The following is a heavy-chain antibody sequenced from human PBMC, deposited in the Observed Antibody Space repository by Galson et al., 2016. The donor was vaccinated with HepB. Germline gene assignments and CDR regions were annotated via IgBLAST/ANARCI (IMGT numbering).Heavy chain of an antibody. D-gene: IGHD2-2*01. CDR2: IHSGGRT. CDR1: GFTVSSNY. J-gene: IGHJ6*02. CDR3: ARAGGGVVVVPAATPDYAMDV. Sequence: SLRLSCAASGFTVSSNYMSWVRQAPGKGLEWVSVIHSGGRTYYADSLKGRFTISRDNSKNTLYLQMNSLSAEDTAIYYCARAGGGVVVVPAATPDYAMDVWGRGTTVTVSS. V-gene: IGHV3-66*01.